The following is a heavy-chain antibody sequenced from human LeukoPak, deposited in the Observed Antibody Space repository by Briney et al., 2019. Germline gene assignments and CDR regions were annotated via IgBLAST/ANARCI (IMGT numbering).Heavy chain of an antibody. D-gene: IGHD4-11*01. CDR2: IYYSGST. CDR3: ARHSYSLFDY. J-gene: IGHJ4*02. Sequence: SETLSLTCTVSGGSISSSSYYWGWLRQPPGKGLEWIGSIYYSGSTYYNPSLKSRVTISVDTSKNQFSLKLSSVTAADTAVYYCARHSYSLFDYWGQGTLVTVSS. CDR1: GGSISSSSYY. V-gene: IGHV4-39*01.